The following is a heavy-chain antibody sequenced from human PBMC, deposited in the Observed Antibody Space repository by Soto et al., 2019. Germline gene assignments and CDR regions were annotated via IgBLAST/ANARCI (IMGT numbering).Heavy chain of an antibody. V-gene: IGHV3-23*01. D-gene: IGHD5-12*01. CDR2: ISGSGGST. J-gene: IGHJ4*02. CDR1: GFTFSSYA. CDR3: AKRAGGGYDTYCFDY. Sequence: GGSLRLSCAASGFTFSSYAMSWVRQVPGKGLEWVSAISGSGGSTYYADSVKGRFTISRDNSKNTLCLQMNSLRAEDTAVYYCAKRAGGGYDTYCFDYWGQGTLVTVSS.